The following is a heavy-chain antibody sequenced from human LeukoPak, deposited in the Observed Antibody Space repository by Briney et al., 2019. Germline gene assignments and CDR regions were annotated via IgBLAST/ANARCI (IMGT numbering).Heavy chain of an antibody. Sequence: ASVKVSCKASGYTFTGYYMHWVRQAPGQGLEWMGWINPNSGGTNYAQNFQGRVTMTRDTSITTAYMALSRLRSDDTAVYYCARDPAQNIAVAAVFDYWGQGTLVTVSS. CDR2: INPNSGGT. V-gene: IGHV1-2*02. CDR3: ARDPAQNIAVAAVFDY. CDR1: GYTFTGYY. J-gene: IGHJ4*02. D-gene: IGHD6-19*01.